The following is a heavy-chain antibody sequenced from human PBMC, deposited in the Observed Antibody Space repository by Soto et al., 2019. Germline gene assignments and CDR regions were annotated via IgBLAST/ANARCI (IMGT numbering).Heavy chain of an antibody. CDR1: GGSFSGYY. V-gene: IGHV4-34*01. J-gene: IGHJ6*03. CDR2: INHSGST. CDR3: ASLVRGVVVAAPLHHYYYYMDV. D-gene: IGHD2-15*01. Sequence: PSETLSLTCAVYGGSFSGYYWSWIRQPPGKGLEWIGEINHSGSTNYNPSLKSRVTISVDTSKNQFSLKLSSVTAADTAVYYCASLVRGVVVAAPLHHYYYYMDVWGKGTTVTVSS.